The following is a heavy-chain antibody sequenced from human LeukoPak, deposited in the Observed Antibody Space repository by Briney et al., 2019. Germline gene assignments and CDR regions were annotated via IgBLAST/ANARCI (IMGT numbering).Heavy chain of an antibody. CDR1: GDSIDSGGYY. CDR3: ARVFYERSGCFVSLAGYFDL. J-gene: IGHJ2*01. D-gene: IGHD3-22*01. CDR2: ISYSEST. Sequence: PSETLSLTCSVSGDSIDSGGYYWSWIRQRPGTGLEWIGYISYSESTYYKPSLRSRLTISLDTSENQFSLKLTSVTAADTAVYYCARVFYERSGCFVSLAGYFDLWGRGTLVTVSS. V-gene: IGHV4-31*03.